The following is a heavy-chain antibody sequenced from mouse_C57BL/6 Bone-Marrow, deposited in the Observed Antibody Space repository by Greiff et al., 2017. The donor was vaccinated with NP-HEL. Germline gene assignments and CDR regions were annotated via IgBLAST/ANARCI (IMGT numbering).Heavy chain of an antibody. V-gene: IGHV14-4*01. D-gene: IGHD2-5*01. CDR3: TGDSNGFAY. J-gene: IGHJ3*01. CDR1: GFNIKDDY. Sequence: VQLQQSGAELVRPGASVKLSCTASGFNIKDDYMHWVKQRPEQGLEWIGWIDPENGDTEYASKFQGKATITADTSSNTAYLQLSSLTSEDTAAYYCTGDSNGFAYWGQGTLVTVSA. CDR2: IDPENGDT.